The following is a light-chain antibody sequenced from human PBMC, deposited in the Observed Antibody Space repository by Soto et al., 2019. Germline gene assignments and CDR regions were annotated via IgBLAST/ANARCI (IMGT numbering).Light chain of an antibody. V-gene: IGKV3-15*01. Sequence: EIVMTQSPAILSVSPGERATLSCRASQSVSSNLAWYQQKPGQAPRLLIYGASTRATDIPARFSGSGSGTEFTLTISSLQSEDFAVYYCQQYNNWPSYTFGQGTKLEIK. CDR3: QQYNNWPSYT. J-gene: IGKJ2*01. CDR2: GAS. CDR1: QSVSSN.